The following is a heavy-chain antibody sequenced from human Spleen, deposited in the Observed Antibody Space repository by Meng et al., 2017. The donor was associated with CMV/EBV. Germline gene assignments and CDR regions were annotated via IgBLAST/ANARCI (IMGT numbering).Heavy chain of an antibody. CDR2: ISGSGGST. CDR1: GFTFSSYA. Sequence: GGSLRLSCAASGFTFSSYAMSWVRQAPGKGLEWVSAISGSGGSTYYADSVKGRFTISRDNSKNTLYLQMNSLRAEDTALYYCTTQTYYYDSSASYHWFDPWGHGTLVTVSS. CDR3: TTQTYYYDSSASYHWFDP. D-gene: IGHD3-22*01. J-gene: IGHJ5*02. V-gene: IGHV3-23*01.